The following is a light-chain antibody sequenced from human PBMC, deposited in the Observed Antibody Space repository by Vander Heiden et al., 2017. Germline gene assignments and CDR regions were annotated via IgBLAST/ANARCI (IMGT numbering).Light chain of an antibody. CDR2: SNN. V-gene: IGLV1-44*01. CDR1: TSNIGGNT. Sequence: SLLTQPPSASLTPGQRGPISRSRRTSNIGGNTVNWYQQLPPTAPKLLIYSNNQRPSGVPDRFSGSKSGTSASLAISGLQSVDEADYYCAAWDDSLNAWVFGGGTKLTVL. CDR3: AAWDDSLNAWV. J-gene: IGLJ3*02.